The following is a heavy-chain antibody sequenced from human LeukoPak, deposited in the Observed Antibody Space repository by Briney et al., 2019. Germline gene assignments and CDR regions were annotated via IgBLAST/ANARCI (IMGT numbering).Heavy chain of an antibody. Sequence: SVKVSCKASGGTFSSYAISWVRQAPGQGLEWMGRIIHIFGTANYAQKFQGRVTITTDESTSTAYMELSSLRSEDTAVYYCARDGCSGGSCCSFAFDYWGQGTLVTVSS. V-gene: IGHV1-69*05. CDR3: ARDGCSGGSCCSFAFDY. D-gene: IGHD2-15*01. CDR2: IIHIFGTA. J-gene: IGHJ4*02. CDR1: GGTFSSYA.